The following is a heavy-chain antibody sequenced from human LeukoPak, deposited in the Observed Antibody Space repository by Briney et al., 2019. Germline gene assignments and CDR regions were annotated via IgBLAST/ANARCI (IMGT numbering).Heavy chain of an antibody. CDR3: ARVFDL. J-gene: IGHJ2*01. CDR2: ISSSGSII. CDR1: GFTFSSYE. Sequence: GGSLRLSCAASGFTFSSYETNWVRQAPGKGLEWVSYISSSGSIIYYADSVKGRFTISRDNAKNSLYLQMNSLRDEDTAVYYCARVFDLWGRGTLVTVSS. V-gene: IGHV3-48*03.